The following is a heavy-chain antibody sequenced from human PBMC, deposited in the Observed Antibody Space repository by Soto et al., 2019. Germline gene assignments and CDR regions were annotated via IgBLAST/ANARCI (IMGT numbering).Heavy chain of an antibody. D-gene: IGHD1-26*01. CDR2: ISYDGSNK. Sequence: QVQLVESGGGVVQPGRSLRLSCAASGFTFSSYGMHWVRQAPGKGLEWVAVISYDGSNKYYADSVKGRFTISRDNSKNTLYLQMNSLRAEDTAVYYCAKDSGEWELLAYYFDYWGQGTLVTVSS. J-gene: IGHJ4*02. CDR1: GFTFSSYG. CDR3: AKDSGEWELLAYYFDY. V-gene: IGHV3-30*18.